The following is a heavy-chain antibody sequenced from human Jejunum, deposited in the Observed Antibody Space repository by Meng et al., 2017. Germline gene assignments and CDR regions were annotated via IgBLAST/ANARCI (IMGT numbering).Heavy chain of an antibody. V-gene: IGHV3-74*01. J-gene: IGHJ4*02. CDR1: GFTFNNYW. CDR2: IKNDGCIT. D-gene: IGHD6-13*01. Sequence: GAGRVPPVGSLEPSCHNSGFTFNNYWMLWLGQRRGKGLEWVSQIKNDGCITDYADSVKSRFSISRDNAKNTLYLQINSLRPEDTAVYHCATLRSGAGDYWGQGTLVTVSS. CDR3: ATLRSGAGDY.